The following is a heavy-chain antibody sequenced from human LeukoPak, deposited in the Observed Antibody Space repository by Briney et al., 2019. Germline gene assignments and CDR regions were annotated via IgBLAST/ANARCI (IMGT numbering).Heavy chain of an antibody. CDR1: GFTVSSNY. CDR2: ISGSGGST. J-gene: IGHJ3*02. V-gene: IGHV3-23*01. D-gene: IGHD3-3*01. Sequence: GGSLRLSCAASGFTVSSNYVSWVRQAPGKGLEWVSAISGSGGSTYYADSVKGRFTISRDNSKNTLYLQMNSLRAEDTAVYYCAKDTVFWSGYPDAFDIWGQGTMVTVSS. CDR3: AKDTVFWSGYPDAFDI.